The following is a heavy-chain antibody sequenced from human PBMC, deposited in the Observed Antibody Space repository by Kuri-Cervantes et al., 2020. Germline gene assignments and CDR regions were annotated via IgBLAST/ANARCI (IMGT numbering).Heavy chain of an antibody. CDR2: ISYDGSNK. CDR1: GFTFSSYG. Sequence: GESLKISCAASGFTFSSYGMHWVRQAPGKGLEWVAVISYDGSNKYYADSVKGRFTISRDYAKSSSYLQMNNLRAEDTAVYFCARGHYGLDIWGQGTTVTVSS. J-gene: IGHJ6*02. V-gene: IGHV3-30*03. CDR3: ARGHYGLDI.